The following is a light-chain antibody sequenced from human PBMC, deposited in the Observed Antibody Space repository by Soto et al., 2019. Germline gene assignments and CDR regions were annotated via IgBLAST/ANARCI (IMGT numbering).Light chain of an antibody. CDR1: SSNVGSYKL. Sequence: QSALTQPASVSGYPGQSITISCTGTSSNVGSYKLVSWYQQHPGKAPKLMIFEVNKGPSGVSNRFSGSKSGNTASLTISGLKVEDEADYYCCSSGGSPTYVFGTGTRSPS. CDR2: EVN. J-gene: IGLJ1*01. CDR3: CSSGGSPTYV. V-gene: IGLV2-23*02.